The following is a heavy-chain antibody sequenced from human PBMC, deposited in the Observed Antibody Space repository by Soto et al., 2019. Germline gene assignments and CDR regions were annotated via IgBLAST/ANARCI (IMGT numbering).Heavy chain of an antibody. CDR2: IYYSGST. D-gene: IGHD1-26*01. CDR1: GGSISSSSYY. V-gene: IGHV4-39*01. Sequence: QLQLQESGPGLVKPSETLSLTCTVSGGSISSSSYYWGWIRQPPGKGLEWIGSIYYSGSTYYNPSLKSRVTISVDTSKNQFSLKLSSVTAADTAVYYCARLYSGSGTVDYWGPGTLVTVSS. J-gene: IGHJ4*02. CDR3: ARLYSGSGTVDY.